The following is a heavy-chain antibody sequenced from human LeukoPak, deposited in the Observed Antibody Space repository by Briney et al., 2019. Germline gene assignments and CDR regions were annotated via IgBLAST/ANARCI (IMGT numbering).Heavy chain of an antibody. CDR3: ARHRSSWLIDY. CDR2: ISDRGGDT. J-gene: IGHJ4*02. CDR1: GFTFNSYA. V-gene: IGHV3-23*01. D-gene: IGHD6-6*01. Sequence: GGSLRLSCAASGFTFNSYAMRSVRQAPWGRVQWVSGISDRGGDTYYAASVRGRFPISSDNSKNTLSLQMNSLRPEDTAVYYCARHRSSWLIDYWGQGTLVTVSS.